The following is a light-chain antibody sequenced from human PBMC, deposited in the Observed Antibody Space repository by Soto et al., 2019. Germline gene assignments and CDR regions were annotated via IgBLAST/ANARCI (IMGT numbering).Light chain of an antibody. Sequence: ETVLTQSPDTLSLSPAERVTLSCRTRQSAPSSNLAWYQQKPGRAPRHLIYDASSRATGLPDRFSGSESGTDFTLTVSRLEPEDFAVYFCQHYGTFGPGTKVDIK. CDR1: QSAPSSN. V-gene: IGKV3-20*01. CDR2: DAS. CDR3: QHYGT. J-gene: IGKJ3*01.